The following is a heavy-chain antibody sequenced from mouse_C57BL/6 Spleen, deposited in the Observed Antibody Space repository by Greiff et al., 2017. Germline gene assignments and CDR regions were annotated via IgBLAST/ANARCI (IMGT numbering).Heavy chain of an antibody. Sequence: QVQLKQPGAELVKPGASVKVSCKASGYTFTSYWMHWVKQRPGQGLEWIGRIHPSDSDTNYNQKFKGKATLTVDKSSSTASMQLSSLTSEDSTVYYCALGGNSHPFADWGQGTLVTVAA. D-gene: IGHD2-1*01. CDR1: GYTFTSYW. V-gene: IGHV1-74*01. CDR2: IHPSDSDT. CDR3: ALGGNSHPFAD. J-gene: IGHJ3*01.